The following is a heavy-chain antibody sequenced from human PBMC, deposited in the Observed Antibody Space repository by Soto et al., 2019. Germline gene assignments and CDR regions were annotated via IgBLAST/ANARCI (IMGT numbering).Heavy chain of an antibody. V-gene: IGHV5-51*01. J-gene: IGHJ6*02. D-gene: IGHD1-26*01. CDR3: ATPGGFGMDV. CDR2: IYPGDSDT. Sequence: GESLKISCKGSGYSFTNYWIAWVRQLPGKGLEWMGIIYPGDSDTRYMPSFEGRVSISADKSINTAYLQWSSLESSDTAIYYCATPGGFGMDVWGQGTSVTVSS. CDR1: GYSFTNYW.